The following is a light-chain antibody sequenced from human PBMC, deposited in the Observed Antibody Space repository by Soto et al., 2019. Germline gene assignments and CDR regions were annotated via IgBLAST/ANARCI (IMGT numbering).Light chain of an antibody. CDR1: SSNIGAGYD. J-gene: IGLJ3*02. V-gene: IGLV1-40*01. CDR3: QSYDISLRAWV. CDR2: GNT. Sequence: QSVLTQPPSVSGAPGQRVTISCTGSSSNIGAGYDVHWYHHLPGTAPKLLIYGNTNRPSGISDRFSASKSGSSASLAITGLQAEDEADYYCQSYDISLRAWVFGGGTKLTVL.